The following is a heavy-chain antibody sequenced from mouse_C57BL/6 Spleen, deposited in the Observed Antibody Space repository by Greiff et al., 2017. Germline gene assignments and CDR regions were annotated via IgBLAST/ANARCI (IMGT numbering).Heavy chain of an antibody. Sequence: EVKLVESGEGLVKPGGSLKLSCAASGFTFSSYAMSWVRQTPEKRLEWVAYISSGGDYIYYADTVKGRFTISRDNARNTLYLQMSSLKSEDTAMYYCTTHYGSDWYFDVWGTGTTVTVSS. D-gene: IGHD1-1*01. CDR3: TTHYGSDWYFDV. CDR2: ISSGGDYI. CDR1: GFTFSSYA. V-gene: IGHV5-9-1*02. J-gene: IGHJ1*03.